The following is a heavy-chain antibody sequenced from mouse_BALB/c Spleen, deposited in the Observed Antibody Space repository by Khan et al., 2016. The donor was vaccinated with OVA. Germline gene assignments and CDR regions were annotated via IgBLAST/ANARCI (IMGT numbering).Heavy chain of an antibody. CDR1: GYIFIDYN. J-gene: IGHJ3*01. Sequence: VQLVESGTELARPGASVKLSCKASGYIFIDYNINWVKQRTGQGLEWIGEISPGSGNTYYNEKFKGKATLTADKSSSTAYMQLSSLTSEDSAVYFCAREWCSWFPYWGQGTLVTVSA. D-gene: IGHD1-3*01. CDR3: AREWCSWFPY. CDR2: ISPGSGNT. V-gene: IGHV1-77*01.